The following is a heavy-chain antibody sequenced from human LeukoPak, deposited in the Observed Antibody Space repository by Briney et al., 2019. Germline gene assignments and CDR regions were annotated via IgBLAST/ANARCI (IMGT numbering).Heavy chain of an antibody. CDR2: ISSSSSYI. CDR1: GFTFSSYS. V-gene: IGHV3-21*01. CDR3: ARDRSEDSGYRSYFDY. D-gene: IGHD5-12*01. J-gene: IGHJ4*02. Sequence: KPGGSLRLSCAASGFTFSSYSMNWVRQAPGKGLEWVSSISSSSSYIYYADSVKGRFTISRDNAKNSLYLQMNSLRAEDTAVYYCARDRSEDSGYRSYFDYWGQGTLVAVSS.